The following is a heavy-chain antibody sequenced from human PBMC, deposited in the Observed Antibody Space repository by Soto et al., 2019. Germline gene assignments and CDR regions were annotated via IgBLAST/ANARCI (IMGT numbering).Heavy chain of an antibody. CDR3: ARGRNDFSAGMDV. V-gene: IGHV4-34*01. Sequence: SETLSLTCAVYGGSFSGYYWSWIRQPPGKGLEWIGEINHSGSTNYNPSLKSRVTISVDTSKNQFSLKLSSVTAADTAVYYCARGRNDFSAGMDVWGQGTTVTVSS. D-gene: IGHD3-3*01. CDR2: INHSGST. J-gene: IGHJ6*02. CDR1: GGSFSGYY.